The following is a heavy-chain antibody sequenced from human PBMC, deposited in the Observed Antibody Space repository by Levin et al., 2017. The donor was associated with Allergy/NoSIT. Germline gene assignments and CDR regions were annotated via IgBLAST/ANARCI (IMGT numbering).Heavy chain of an antibody. CDR3: ARDLGGFSGYKPYCYMDV. CDR2: IYVTGST. V-gene: IGHV4-61*02. D-gene: IGHD5-12*01. Sequence: PSETLSLTCSVSGDSISRGFYYWSWIRQPAGEGLEWIGRIYVTGSTTYSPSLKSRVTISLDRSKDQVSSKINSVPAADTAVYYCARDLGGFSGYKPYCYMDVWGKGTTVTVSS. J-gene: IGHJ6*03. CDR1: GDSISRGFYY.